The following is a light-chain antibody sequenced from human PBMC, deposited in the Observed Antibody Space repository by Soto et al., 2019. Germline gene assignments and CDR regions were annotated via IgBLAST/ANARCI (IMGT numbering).Light chain of an antibody. V-gene: IGLV2-11*01. CDR3: CSYGGYFWV. Sequence: QSALTQPRSVSGSPGQSVTISCTGTNSDVGGYNYVSWYQQYPGKAPKLMISGVSERPSGVPDRFSGSKSGNTASLTISGLQAEDEADYYCCSYGGYFWVFGGGTKLTVL. J-gene: IGLJ3*02. CDR1: NSDVGGYNY. CDR2: GVS.